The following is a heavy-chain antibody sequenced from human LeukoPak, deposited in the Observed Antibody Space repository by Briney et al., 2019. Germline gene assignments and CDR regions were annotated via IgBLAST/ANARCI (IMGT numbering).Heavy chain of an antibody. CDR3: ARALQDYYYGMDV. CDR1: GGSFSGYY. Sequence: PSETLSLTCAVYGGSFSGYYWSWIRQPPGKGLEWIGYIYYSGRTNYNPSLKSRVTISEDTSKNHFSLRLRSVTAADTAVYYRARALQDYYYGMDVWGQGATVTVSS. J-gene: IGHJ6*02. D-gene: IGHD5-24*01. V-gene: IGHV4-59*08. CDR2: IYYSGRT.